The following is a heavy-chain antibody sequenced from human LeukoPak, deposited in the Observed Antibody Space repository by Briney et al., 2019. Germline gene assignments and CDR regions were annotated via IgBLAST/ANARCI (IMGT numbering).Heavy chain of an antibody. J-gene: IGHJ6*03. CDR1: GGSISSYY. CDR3: ARARRAISSDIVVVPAAKPTSYYYYMDV. D-gene: IGHD2-2*02. CDR2: IYYSGST. Sequence: SETLSLTWTVSGGSISSYYWSWIRQPPGKGLEWIGYIYYSGSTNYNPSLKSRVTISVDTSKNQFSLKLSSVTAADTAVYYCARARRAISSDIVVVPAAKPTSYYYYMDVWGKGTTVTVSS. V-gene: IGHV4-59*08.